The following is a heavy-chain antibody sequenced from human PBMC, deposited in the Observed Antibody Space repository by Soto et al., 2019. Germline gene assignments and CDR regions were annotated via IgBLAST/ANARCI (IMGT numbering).Heavy chain of an antibody. J-gene: IGHJ6*03. Sequence: GGSLRLSCAASGFTFSSYGMHWVRQAPGKGLEWVAVIWYDGSNKYYADSVKGRFTISRDNSKNTLYLQMNSLRAEDTAVYYCARDAYDFWSGSRRGYYYYMDVWGKGTTVTVSS. CDR1: GFTFSSYG. CDR3: ARDAYDFWSGSRRGYYYYMDV. CDR2: IWYDGSNK. D-gene: IGHD3-3*01. V-gene: IGHV3-33*01.